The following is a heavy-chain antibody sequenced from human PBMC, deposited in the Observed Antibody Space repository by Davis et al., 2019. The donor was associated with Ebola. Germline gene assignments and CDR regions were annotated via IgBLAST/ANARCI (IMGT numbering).Heavy chain of an antibody. CDR3: AREGIVATVRSDY. J-gene: IGHJ4*02. CDR2: IYYSGST. V-gene: IGHV4-59*12. CDR1: GGSISSYY. Sequence: MPSETLSLTCTVSGGSISSYYWSWIRQPPGKGLEWIGYIYYSGSTNYNPSLKSRVAISVDTSKNQFSLKLSSVTAADTAVYYCAREGIVATVRSDYWGQGTLVTVSS. D-gene: IGHD5-12*01.